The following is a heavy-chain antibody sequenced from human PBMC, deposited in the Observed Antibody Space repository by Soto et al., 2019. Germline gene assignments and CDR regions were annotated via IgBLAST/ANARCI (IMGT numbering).Heavy chain of an antibody. CDR1: GFTFSSYA. J-gene: IGHJ6*03. CDR3: ANVPVAYYYYYYMDV. V-gene: IGHV3-23*01. CDR2: ISGSGRST. Sequence: EVQLLESGGGLVQPGGSLRLSCAAAGFTFSSYAMSWVRQAPGKGLEWVSAISGSGRSTYYADSVKGRFTISRDNSKNTLYLQMNSLRAEDTAVYYGANVPVAYYYYYYMDVWGKGPTVTVSS. D-gene: IGHD2-15*01.